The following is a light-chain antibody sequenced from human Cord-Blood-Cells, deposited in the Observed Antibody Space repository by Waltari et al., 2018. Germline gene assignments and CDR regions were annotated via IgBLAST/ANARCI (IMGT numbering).Light chain of an antibody. CDR1: QSVSSSY. Sequence: EIVLTQSPGTLSLSPGERATLSCRASQSVSSSYLAWYQQTPGQAPRLLSDGASSRATGIPDRFSGSGSGTDFTLTISRLEPEDFAVYYCQQYGSSLALTFGGGTKVEIK. J-gene: IGKJ4*01. CDR3: QQYGSSLALT. CDR2: GAS. V-gene: IGKV3-20*01.